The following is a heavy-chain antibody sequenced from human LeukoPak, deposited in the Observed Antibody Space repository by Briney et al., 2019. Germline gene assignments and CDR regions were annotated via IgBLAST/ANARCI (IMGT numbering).Heavy chain of an antibody. J-gene: IGHJ4*02. Sequence: GGSLRLSCAASGFTFSDAWIHWVRQAPGKGLVWVSRISSDGDTTNYADSVKGRFTISRDNAKNTLYLQMNSLRVEDTAVYYCARDRGPRTGFMVREAYDYWGQGTLVTVSS. D-gene: IGHD3-10*01. CDR2: ISSDGDTT. CDR3: ARDRGPRTGFMVREAYDY. CDR1: GFTFSDAW. V-gene: IGHV3-74*01.